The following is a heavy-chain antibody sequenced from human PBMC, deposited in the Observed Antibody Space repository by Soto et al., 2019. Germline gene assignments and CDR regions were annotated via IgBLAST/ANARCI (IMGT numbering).Heavy chain of an antibody. CDR3: ARGFDILTFGCCLDY. D-gene: IGHD3-9*01. Sequence: KTSETLSLTCTVSGGSMSSSSYYWGWIRQPPGKGLEWIANMYFSGFYSGSTSYNPSLKSRVTISVDTSKNQFSLQVSSVTAADTAVYYCARGFDILTFGCCLDYWGQGTLVTVYS. CDR2: MYFSGFYSGST. CDR1: GGSMSSSSYY. J-gene: IGHJ4*02. V-gene: IGHV4-39*01.